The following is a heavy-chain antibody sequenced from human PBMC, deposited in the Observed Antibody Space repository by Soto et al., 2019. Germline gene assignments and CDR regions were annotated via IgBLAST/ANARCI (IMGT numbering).Heavy chain of an antibody. V-gene: IGHV3-33*01. Sequence: QVQLVASGGGVVQPGRSLRLSCAASGFTFSSYGMHWVRQAPGKGLEWVAVIWYDGSNKYYADSVKGRFTISRDNSKNTLYLQMNSLRAEDTAVYYCATDYDYGSGWGQGTLVTVSS. CDR3: ATDYDYGSG. CDR2: IWYDGSNK. J-gene: IGHJ4*02. D-gene: IGHD3-10*01. CDR1: GFTFSSYG.